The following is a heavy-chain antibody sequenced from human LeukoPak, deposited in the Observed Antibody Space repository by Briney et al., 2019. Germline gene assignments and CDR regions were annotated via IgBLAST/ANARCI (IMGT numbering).Heavy chain of an antibody. CDR3: ASSPHRGYDILTGPYY. V-gene: IGHV4-30-2*01. CDR2: IYHSGST. Sequence: SETLSLTCAVSGGSISSGGYSWSWIRQPPGKGLEWIGYIYHSGSTYYNPSLKSRVTISVDRSKNQFSLKLSSVTAADTAVYYCASSPHRGYDILTGPYYWGQGTLVTVSS. CDR1: GGSISSGGYS. D-gene: IGHD3-9*01. J-gene: IGHJ4*02.